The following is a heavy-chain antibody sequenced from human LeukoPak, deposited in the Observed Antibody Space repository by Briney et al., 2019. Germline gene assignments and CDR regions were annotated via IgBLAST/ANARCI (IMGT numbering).Heavy chain of an antibody. Sequence: PGGSLRLSCEASGFTFTKFWMSWVRQAPGKGLEWVANIQEDGKKENYVDSVRGRFTISRDNAKNSLYLQMNSLRAEDTAVYYCARDLIYYDSSGSDYWGQGTLVTVSS. CDR1: GFTFTKFW. CDR2: IQEDGKKE. D-gene: IGHD3-22*01. CDR3: ARDLIYYDSSGSDY. V-gene: IGHV3-7*01. J-gene: IGHJ4*02.